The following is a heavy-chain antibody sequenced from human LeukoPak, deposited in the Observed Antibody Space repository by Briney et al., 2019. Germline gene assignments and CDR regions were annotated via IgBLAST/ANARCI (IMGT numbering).Heavy chain of an antibody. V-gene: IGHV3-43*02. CDR3: AKDRYCSRNYCPTDY. CDR1: GFTFDVYS. J-gene: IGHJ4*02. D-gene: IGHD2-2*01. Sequence: GRSLRLSCAASGFTFDVYSIHWVRQAPGKGLEWVSLISRDGGSTYYADSVKGRFTISRDHSKNSLYLEMNSLRTEDTALYYCAKDRYCSRNYCPTDYWGQGTLVTVSS. CDR2: ISRDGGST.